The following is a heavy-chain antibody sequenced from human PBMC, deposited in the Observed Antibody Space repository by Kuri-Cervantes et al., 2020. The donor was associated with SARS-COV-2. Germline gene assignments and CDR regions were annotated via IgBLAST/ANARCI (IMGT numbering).Heavy chain of an antibody. Sequence: ASVKVSCKASGYTFTGYYMHWVRQAPGQGLEWMGWINPNSGGTSYAQKFQGRITMTRDTSISTAYMELRRLRSDDTAVYYCARANYDFWSGYYPADYWGQGTLVTVSS. CDR3: ARANYDFWSGYYPADY. V-gene: IGHV1-2*02. CDR1: GYTFTGYY. CDR2: INPNSGGT. J-gene: IGHJ4*02. D-gene: IGHD3-3*01.